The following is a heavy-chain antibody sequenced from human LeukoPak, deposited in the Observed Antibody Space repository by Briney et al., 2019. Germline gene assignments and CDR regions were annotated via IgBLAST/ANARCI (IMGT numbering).Heavy chain of an antibody. D-gene: IGHD4-23*01. CDR1: LDSISSYY. V-gene: IGHV4-59*01. Sequence: PSESLSLTCTLSLDSISSYYWSCIRHPPGGGLEWIGYIYYSGSPTYNPSLKSRVTISVDTSKNQFSLKLSSVTAADTAVYYCARFKRDYVGYCDYWGQRTLVTVPS. CDR3: ARFKRDYVGYCDY. J-gene: IGHJ4*02. CDR2: IYYSGSP.